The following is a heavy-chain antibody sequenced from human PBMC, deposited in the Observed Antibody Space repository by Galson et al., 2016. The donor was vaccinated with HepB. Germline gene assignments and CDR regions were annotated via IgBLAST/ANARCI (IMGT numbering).Heavy chain of an antibody. CDR1: GYSFNSYY. D-gene: IGHD4-17*01. J-gene: IGHJ6*02. Sequence: SVKVSCKASGYSFNSYYIYWVRQAPGQGLEWMGIINPSGGSTNYAQKFQGRVTMTRDTSTSTVYMEMSSLSSEDTAVYYCARDQYGDYYYYGMDGWGQGTTVTVSS. CDR3: ARDQYGDYYYYGMDG. CDR2: INPSGGST. V-gene: IGHV1-46*02.